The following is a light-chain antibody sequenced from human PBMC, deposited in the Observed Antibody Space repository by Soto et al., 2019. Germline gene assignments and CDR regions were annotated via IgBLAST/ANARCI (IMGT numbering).Light chain of an antibody. Sequence: QSALTQPASVSGSPGQSITISCTGTSHDIGGYAYVSWYQQHPGKAPKLIIYEVNNRPSGVSHRFSGSKSGNTASLTISGLQAEDEADYYCSSYTSSSTLYVFGTGTKLTVL. V-gene: IGLV2-14*01. J-gene: IGLJ1*01. CDR3: SSYTSSSTLYV. CDR2: EVN. CDR1: SHDIGGYAY.